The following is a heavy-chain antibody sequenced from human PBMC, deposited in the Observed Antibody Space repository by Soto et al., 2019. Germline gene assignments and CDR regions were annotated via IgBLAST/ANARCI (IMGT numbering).Heavy chain of an antibody. D-gene: IGHD5-12*01. CDR3: ASYGYSGYDRPKPNYYYYYMDV. CDR2: INSDGSST. J-gene: IGHJ6*03. V-gene: IGHV3-74*01. CDR1: GFTFSSYW. Sequence: GGSLRLSCAASGFTFSSYWMHWVRQAPGKGLVWVSRINSDGSSTSYADSVKGRFTISRDNAKNTLYLQMNSLRAEDTAVYYCASYGYSGYDRPKPNYYYYYMDVWGKGTTVTAP.